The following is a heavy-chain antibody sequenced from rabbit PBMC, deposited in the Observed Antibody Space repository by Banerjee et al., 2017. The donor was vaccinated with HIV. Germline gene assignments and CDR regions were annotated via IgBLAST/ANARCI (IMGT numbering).Heavy chain of an antibody. CDR3: TTELTGNVNF. J-gene: IGHJ3*01. Sequence: WVRQAPGKGLEWIGYIDPVFGSADYASWVNGRFTISLDNAQNTVFLQMTSLTAADTATYFCTTELTGNVNFWGPGTLVTVS. V-gene: IGHV1S7*01. CDR2: IDPVFGSA. D-gene: IGHD7-1*01.